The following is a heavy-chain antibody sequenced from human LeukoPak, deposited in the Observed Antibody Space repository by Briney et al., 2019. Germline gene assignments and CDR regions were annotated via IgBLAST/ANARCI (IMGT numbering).Heavy chain of an antibody. CDR2: INSDGSNI. CDR3: ASSYGSNFPSEH. D-gene: IGHD4-23*01. V-gene: IGHV3-74*01. J-gene: IGHJ1*01. CDR1: GFTFSSYW. Sequence: GGSLRLSCAASGFTFSSYWMHWVRQAPGKGLVWASRINSDGSNILYADSVKGRFTISRDNAKNTLYLQMNSLRAEDTAVYYCASSYGSNFPSEHWGQGTLVTVSS.